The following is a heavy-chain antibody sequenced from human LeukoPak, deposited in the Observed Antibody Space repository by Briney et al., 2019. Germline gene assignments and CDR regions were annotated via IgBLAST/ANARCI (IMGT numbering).Heavy chain of an antibody. V-gene: IGHV3-53*01. CDR3: ARGGTVGGWDAFDI. J-gene: IGHJ3*02. CDR1: GFTVISNY. Sequence: PGGSLRLSCAASGFTVISNYMSAVRQAPGKGLEWVSVIYSGGSTYYADSVKGRFTISRDNSKNTLYLQMNSLRAEDTAVYYCARGGTVGGWDAFDIWGQGTMVTVSS. CDR2: IYSGGST. D-gene: IGHD6-19*01.